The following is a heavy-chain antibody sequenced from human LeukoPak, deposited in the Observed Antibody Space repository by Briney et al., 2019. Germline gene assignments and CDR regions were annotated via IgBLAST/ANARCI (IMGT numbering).Heavy chain of an antibody. CDR2: IKPDGTEK. CDR1: GFVFSNYW. CDR3: ARGGNSSWDY. V-gene: IGHV3-7*01. J-gene: IGHJ4*02. D-gene: IGHD6-6*01. Sequence: GGSLRLSCAASGFVFSNYWMSWVRQAPGKGLEWVANIKPDGTEKYYVDSLKGRFTISRDNAKNSLYLQMNSLRVEDTAVYYCARGGNSSWDYWGQGALVTVSS.